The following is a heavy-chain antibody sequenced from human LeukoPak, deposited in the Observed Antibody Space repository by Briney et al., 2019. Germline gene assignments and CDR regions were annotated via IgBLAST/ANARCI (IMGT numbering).Heavy chain of an antibody. J-gene: IGHJ6*02. CDR3: ARFWGPLPGSSYYYYGMDV. CDR1: GGSISSYY. D-gene: IGHD7-27*01. Sequence: PSDTLSLTCTVSGGSISSYYWSWIRQPPGKGLEWIGYIYYSGSTNYNPSLKSRVTISVDTSKNQFSLKLSSVTAADTAVYYCARFWGPLPGSSYYYYGMDVWGQGTTVTVSS. V-gene: IGHV4-59*07. CDR2: IYYSGST.